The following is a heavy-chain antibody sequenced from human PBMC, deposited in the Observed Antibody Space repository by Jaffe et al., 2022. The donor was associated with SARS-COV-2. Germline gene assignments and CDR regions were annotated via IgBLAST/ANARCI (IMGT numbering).Heavy chain of an antibody. D-gene: IGHD4-17*01. CDR3: ARQTSATTTFDY. V-gene: IGHV3-66*02. CDR2: LYSGGVT. CDR1: GFIVSGSY. J-gene: IGHJ4*02. Sequence: EVQLVESGGGLVQPGGSLRLSCAASGFIVSGSYMSWVRQTPGKGLEWVSALYSGGVTYYADSVKGRFTISGDNSKNTVYLQMNSLRAEDTAVYYCARQTSATTTFDYWGQGTLVTVSS.